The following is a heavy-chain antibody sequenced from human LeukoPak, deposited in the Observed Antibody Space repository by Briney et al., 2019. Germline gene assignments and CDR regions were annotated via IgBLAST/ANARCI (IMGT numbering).Heavy chain of an antibody. V-gene: IGHV2-70*04. CDR2: IDWDDDK. CDR1: GFSLSTSGMR. Sequence: ESGPMLVNPTQTLTLTCTFSGFSLSTSGMRVSWIRQPPGKALEWLARIDWDDDKFYSTSLKTRLTISKDTSKNQVVLTMTNMDPVDTATYYCARTNYGDYRNWFDPWGQGTLVTVSS. J-gene: IGHJ5*02. CDR3: ARTNYGDYRNWFDP. D-gene: IGHD4-17*01.